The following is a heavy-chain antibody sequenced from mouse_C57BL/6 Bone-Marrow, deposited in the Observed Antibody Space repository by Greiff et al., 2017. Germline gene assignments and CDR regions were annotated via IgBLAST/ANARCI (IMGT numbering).Heavy chain of an antibody. Sequence: VQLKESGAELARPGASVKLSCKASGYTFTSYGISWVKQRTGQGLEWIGEIYPRSGNTYYNEKFKGKATLTADKSSSTAYMELRSLTSEDSAVYFCAREGQLRLRFAYWGQGTLVTVSA. D-gene: IGHD3-2*02. J-gene: IGHJ3*01. CDR2: IYPRSGNT. CDR3: AREGQLRLRFAY. V-gene: IGHV1-81*01. CDR1: GYTFTSYG.